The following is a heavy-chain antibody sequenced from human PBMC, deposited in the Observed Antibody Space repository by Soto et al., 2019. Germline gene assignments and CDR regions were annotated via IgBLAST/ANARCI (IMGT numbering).Heavy chain of an antibody. V-gene: IGHV4-61*01. Sequence: QVQLQESGPGLVKPSETLSLTCHVSGAFVTSASYCWSWIRLPPGGELKFFAHVNYTGTTRYNPSLKNRVSISIDTSKNKFSLRLTAVTPYDTALYFCARIRFGDAPHWLDPWGQGTLVNVSS. CDR1: GAFVTSASYC. CDR2: VNYTGTT. CDR3: ARIRFGDAPHWLDP. J-gene: IGHJ5*02. D-gene: IGHD3-16*01.